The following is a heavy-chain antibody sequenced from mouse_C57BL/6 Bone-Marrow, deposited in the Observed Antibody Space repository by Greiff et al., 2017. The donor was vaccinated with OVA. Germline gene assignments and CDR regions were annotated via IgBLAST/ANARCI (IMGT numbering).Heavy chain of an antibody. D-gene: IGHD2-3*01. CDR3: ARSVYDGYYGLYYFDY. J-gene: IGHJ2*01. V-gene: IGHV1-64*01. CDR2: IHPNSGST. CDR1: GYTFTSYW. Sequence: QVQLQQPGAELVKPGASVKLSCKASGYTFTSYWMHWVKQRPGQGLEWIGMIHPNSGSTNYNEKFKSKATLTVDKSSSTAYMQLSSLTSEYSAVYYCARSVYDGYYGLYYFDYWGQGTTLTVSS.